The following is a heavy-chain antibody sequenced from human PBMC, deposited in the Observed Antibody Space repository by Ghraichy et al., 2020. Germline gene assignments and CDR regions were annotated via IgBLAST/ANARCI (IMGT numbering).Heavy chain of an antibody. CDR3: AKDMGSGATIGIDY. V-gene: IGHV3-43*01. J-gene: IGHJ4*02. D-gene: IGHD5-24*01. Sequence: GESLRLSCAASGFTFDDYTMHWVRQAPGKGLEWVSLISWDGGSTYYADSVKGRFTISRDNSKNSLYLQMNSLRTEDTALYYCAKDMGSGATIGIDYWGQGTLVTVSS. CDR2: ISWDGGST. CDR1: GFTFDDYT.